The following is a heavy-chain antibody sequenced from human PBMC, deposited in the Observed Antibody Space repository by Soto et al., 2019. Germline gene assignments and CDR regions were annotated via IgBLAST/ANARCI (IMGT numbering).Heavy chain of an antibody. D-gene: IGHD3-22*01. V-gene: IGHV4-4*02. CDR3: ARLSYYDTGSQTYDY. Sequence: SETLSLTCAVSGGSISSSNWWSWVRQPPGKGLEWIGEIYHSGSTNYNPSLKSRVTISVDKSKNQFSLKLSSVTAADTATYYCARLSYYDTGSQTYDYWGQGTLVTVSS. J-gene: IGHJ4*02. CDR2: IYHSGST. CDR1: GGSISSSNW.